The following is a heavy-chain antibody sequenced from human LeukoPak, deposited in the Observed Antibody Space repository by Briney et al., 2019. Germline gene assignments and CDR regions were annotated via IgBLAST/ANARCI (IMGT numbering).Heavy chain of an antibody. CDR3: ARGPRAAYYRREYRYFDY. CDR2: IYYSGST. Sequence: SSETLSLTCTVSGGSISSYYWSWIRQPPGKGLEWIGYIYYSGSTNYNPSLKSRVTISVDTSKNQFSLKLSSVTAADTAVYYCARGPRAAYYRREYRYFDYWGQGTLVTVSS. D-gene: IGHD3-22*01. J-gene: IGHJ4*02. CDR1: GGSISSYY. V-gene: IGHV4-59*01.